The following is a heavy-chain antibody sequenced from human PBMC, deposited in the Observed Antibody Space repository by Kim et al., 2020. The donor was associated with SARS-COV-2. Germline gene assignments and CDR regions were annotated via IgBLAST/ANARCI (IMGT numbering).Heavy chain of an antibody. Sequence: TSYAQKLQGRVTMTTDTSTSTAYMELRSLRSDDTAVYYCARDWDSSGFDYWGQGTLVTVSS. D-gene: IGHD3-22*01. CDR3: ARDWDSSGFDY. V-gene: IGHV1-18*01. CDR2: T. J-gene: IGHJ4*02.